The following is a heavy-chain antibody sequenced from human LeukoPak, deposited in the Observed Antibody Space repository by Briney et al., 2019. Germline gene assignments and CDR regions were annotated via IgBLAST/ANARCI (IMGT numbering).Heavy chain of an antibody. CDR3: AKCLGYGDYPLD. CDR1: GFTFSSYA. CDR2: ISGSGGST. Sequence: GGSLRLSCAVSGFTFSSYAMSWVRQAPGKGLEWVSAISGSGGSTYYADSVKGRFTISRDNSKNTLYLQMNSLRAEDTAVYYCAKCLGYGDYPLDWGQGTLVTVSS. J-gene: IGHJ4*02. D-gene: IGHD4-17*01. V-gene: IGHV3-23*01.